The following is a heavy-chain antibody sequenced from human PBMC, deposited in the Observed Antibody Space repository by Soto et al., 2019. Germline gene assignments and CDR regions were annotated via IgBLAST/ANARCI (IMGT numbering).Heavy chain of an antibody. V-gene: IGHV3-30-3*01. CDR1: GFTFSSYA. CDR2: ILYDGSNK. Sequence: QVQLVESGGGVVQPGRSLRLSCAASGFTFSSYAMHWVRQAPGKGLEWVAIILYDGSNKYYADSVKGRFTISRDNSKNTLYLQMNSLRAEDTAVYYCARDLGVTVYDFWSGSTGGGDYWGQGTLVTVSS. CDR3: ARDLGVTVYDFWSGSTGGGDY. J-gene: IGHJ4*02. D-gene: IGHD3-3*01.